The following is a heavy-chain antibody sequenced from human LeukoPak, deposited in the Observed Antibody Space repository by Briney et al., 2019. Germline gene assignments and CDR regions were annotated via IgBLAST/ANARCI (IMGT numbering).Heavy chain of an antibody. CDR2: ISERGTST. Sequence: GGSLRLSCVVSGISLSNYAMTWVRQAPGKGLEWVSYISERGTSTTYADSVKGRFTISRDTSLNTLYLQMNNLGAEDTAVYFCAKRGVVIRGILVIGYHQEAYHYDFWGQGVLVTVSS. CDR3: AKRGVVIRGILVIGYHQEAYHYDF. D-gene: IGHD3-10*01. V-gene: IGHV3-23*01. J-gene: IGHJ4*02. CDR1: GISLSNYA.